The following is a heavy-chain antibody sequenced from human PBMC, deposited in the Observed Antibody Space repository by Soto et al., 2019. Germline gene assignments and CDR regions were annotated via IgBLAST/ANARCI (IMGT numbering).Heavy chain of an antibody. CDR1: GFNVSSTS. D-gene: IGHD2-2*01. J-gene: IGHJ4*02. Sequence: VQLVESGGGLVQPGGSLRLSCAASGFNVSSTSMSWVRQAPGKGLEWVSVIYSGAGTHYAGSVKGRFTISRDTSKNTLYLQMNSLRVEETAVYYCAREGSGSSTSFAYWGQGALVTVSS. V-gene: IGHV3-66*01. CDR3: AREGSGSSTSFAY. CDR2: IYSGAGT.